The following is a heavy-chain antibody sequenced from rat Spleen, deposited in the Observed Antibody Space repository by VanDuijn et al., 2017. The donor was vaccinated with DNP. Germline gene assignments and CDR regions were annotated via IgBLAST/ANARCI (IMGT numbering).Heavy chain of an antibody. CDR2: ISYDGGST. V-gene: IGHV5-20*01. D-gene: IGHD1-12*03. Sequence: EVQLVESGGGLVQPGRSLKLSCEASGFTFSDYYMAWVRQAPTKGLEWVAYISYDGGSTDYGDSVKGRFTISRDNAKSTLYLEMDSLRSEDTASYYCATLSGYDGYWFAYWGQGTLVTVSS. J-gene: IGHJ3*01. CDR1: GFTFSDYY. CDR3: ATLSGYDGYWFAY.